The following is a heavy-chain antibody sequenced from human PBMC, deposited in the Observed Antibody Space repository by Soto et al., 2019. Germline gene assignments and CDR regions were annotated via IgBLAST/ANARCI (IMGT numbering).Heavy chain of an antibody. CDR2: IYTSGST. D-gene: IGHD3-10*01. Sequence: SETLSLSCTVSVGSISSYYWSWIRQPSGKGLEWIGRIYTSGSTNCNPSLKSRVTMSVDTSKNQFSLKLSSVTAADTAVYYCARDLKFGQADYWGQGSQVTVSS. CDR3: ARDLKFGQADY. CDR1: VGSISSYY. J-gene: IGHJ4*02. V-gene: IGHV4-4*07.